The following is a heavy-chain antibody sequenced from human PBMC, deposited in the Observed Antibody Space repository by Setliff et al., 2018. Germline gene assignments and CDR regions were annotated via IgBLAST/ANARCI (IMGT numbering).Heavy chain of an antibody. J-gene: IGHJ6*02. D-gene: IGHD3-10*01. CDR3: ARDGVFYAMDF. Sequence: GGSLRLSCAASGFTFSSFWMAWVRQSPGRGLEWVANINQDGSGKSYVDSVKGRFTISRDNAKNSLYLQMNSLRAEDSAVYYCARDGVFYAMDFWGQGTTVTVSS. CDR2: INQDGSGK. V-gene: IGHV3-7*01. CDR1: GFTFSSFW.